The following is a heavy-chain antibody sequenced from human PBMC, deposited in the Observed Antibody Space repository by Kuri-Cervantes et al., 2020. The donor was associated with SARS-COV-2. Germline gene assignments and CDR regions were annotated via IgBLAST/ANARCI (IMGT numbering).Heavy chain of an antibody. CDR2: IYSGGST. CDR1: EFTVSSNY. D-gene: IGHD2-2*02. V-gene: IGHV3-53*01. Sequence: GGSLRLSCAASEFTVSSNYMSWVRQAPGKGLEWVSVIYSGGSTYYADSVKGRFTISRDNAKNTLYLQMNSLRAEDTAVYYCARGVGCSSTSCYTGTFDPWGQGTLVTVSS. CDR3: ARGVGCSSTSCYTGTFDP. J-gene: IGHJ5*02.